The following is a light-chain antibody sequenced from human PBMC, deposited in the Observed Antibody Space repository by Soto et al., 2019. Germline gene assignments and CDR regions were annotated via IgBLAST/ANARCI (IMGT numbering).Light chain of an antibody. Sequence: EIGLTQSPGTLSLSPGERATLSCRASQSVSSTNLAWYQQKPGQAPRLLIYGASSRATGIPDRFSGSGSGTDFTLTISRLEPEDFAVYYCQQYGSSLWPFAQGTKVEIK. J-gene: IGKJ1*01. V-gene: IGKV3-20*01. CDR1: QSVSSTN. CDR3: QQYGSSLWP. CDR2: GAS.